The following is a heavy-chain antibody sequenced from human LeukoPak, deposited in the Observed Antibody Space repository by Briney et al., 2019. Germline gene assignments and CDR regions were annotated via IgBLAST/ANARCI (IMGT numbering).Heavy chain of an antibody. V-gene: IGHV4-34*01. Sequence: SETLSLTCAVYGGSFSGYYWSWIRQPPGKGLVWIGEINHSGSTNYNPSLKSQVTISVDTSKNQFSLKLSSVTAADTAVYYCLGYCSGGSCYEAFDIWGQGTMVTVSS. CDR1: GGSFSGYY. CDR2: INHSGST. J-gene: IGHJ3*02. D-gene: IGHD2-15*01. CDR3: LGYCSGGSCYEAFDI.